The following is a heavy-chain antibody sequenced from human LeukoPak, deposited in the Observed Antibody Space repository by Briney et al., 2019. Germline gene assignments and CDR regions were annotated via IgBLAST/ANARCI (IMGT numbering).Heavy chain of an antibody. Sequence: GGSLRLSCAASGFTFSSYAMHWVRQAPGKGLEWVAVISYDGSNKYYADSVKGRFTISRDNAKNSLYLQLNSLRAEDTAVYFCARGGYRHYFDYWGQGTLVTVSS. J-gene: IGHJ4*02. CDR2: ISYDGSNK. CDR3: ARGGYRHYFDY. CDR1: GFTFSSYA. D-gene: IGHD5-18*01. V-gene: IGHV3-30-3*01.